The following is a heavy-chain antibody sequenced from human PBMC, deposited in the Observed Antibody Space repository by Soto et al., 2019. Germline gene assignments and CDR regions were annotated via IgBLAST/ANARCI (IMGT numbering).Heavy chain of an antibody. CDR3: ARYCTGGSCSHGFDY. D-gene: IGHD2-15*01. CDR2: INSDGSST. V-gene: IGHV3-74*01. CDR1: GFTFSTYW. Sequence: PGGSLRLSCAASGFTFSTYWMHWVRQAPGKGLVWVSRINSDGSSTDYADSAKGRFTISRDNAKNMLYLQMNSLRAEDTAVYSCARYCTGGSCSHGFDYWGQGSMVTVSS. J-gene: IGHJ4*02.